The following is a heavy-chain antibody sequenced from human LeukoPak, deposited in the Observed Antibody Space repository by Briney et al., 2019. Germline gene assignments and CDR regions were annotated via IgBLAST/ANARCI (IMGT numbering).Heavy chain of an antibody. D-gene: IGHD6-13*01. CDR1: GGTFSSYA. CDR3: ARGGQYSSSWSGY. Sequence: SVKVSCKASGGTFSSYAISWVRQAPGQGLEWMGRIIPILGIANYAQKFQGRVTITADKSTSTAYMELSRLRSDDTAVYYCARGGQYSSSWSGYWGQGTLVTVSS. V-gene: IGHV1-69*04. J-gene: IGHJ4*02. CDR2: IIPILGIA.